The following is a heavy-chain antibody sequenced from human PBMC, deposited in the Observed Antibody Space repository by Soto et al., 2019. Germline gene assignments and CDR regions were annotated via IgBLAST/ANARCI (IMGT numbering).Heavy chain of an antibody. CDR2: ISGYNGKT. CDR1: GYTFPNYG. V-gene: IGHV1-18*01. D-gene: IGHD4-17*01. CDR3: ARHFYGDHGIVDY. Sequence: QVQLMQSGAEVRKPGASVRVSCKASGYTFPNYGIGWVRQAPGQGLEWMGWISGYNGKTKFAQKFQGRVALTTDKSTTTAYMELRSLRSDDTAVYFCARHFYGDHGIVDYWGQGTLVTVSS. J-gene: IGHJ4*01.